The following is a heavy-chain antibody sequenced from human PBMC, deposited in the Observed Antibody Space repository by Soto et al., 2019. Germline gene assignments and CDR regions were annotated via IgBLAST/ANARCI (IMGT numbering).Heavy chain of an antibody. CDR2: IFWNDDE. J-gene: IGHJ4*02. CDR1: GFSLTTSVVG. Sequence: GSGPTPVNPTQTLTLTCTFPGFSLTTSVVGVGWIRQPPGKALEWLALIFWNDDERYSPSLKSRLTITKDTSKKQVVLKMTNMDTVDTATYYCVHNGYSYDPFGYWGRGTLVTVSS. V-gene: IGHV2-5*01. CDR3: VHNGYSYDPFGY. D-gene: IGHD5-18*01.